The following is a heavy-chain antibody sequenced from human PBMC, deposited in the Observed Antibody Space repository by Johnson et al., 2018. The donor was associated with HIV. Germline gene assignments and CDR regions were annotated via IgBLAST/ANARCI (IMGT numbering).Heavy chain of an antibody. Sequence: EVQLVESGGGLVQPGGSLRLSCAASGFTVSCNYLTWVRQAPGKGLEWVSVIYSGGSTYYADSVKGRFTIYRDNSKNTLYLQMNSLRAEDTAMYYCARQFRSVGAPDAFDIWGQGTMVTVSS. CDR2: IYSGGST. D-gene: IGHD1-26*01. V-gene: IGHV3-66*04. CDR3: ARQFRSVGAPDAFDI. CDR1: GFTVSCNY. J-gene: IGHJ3*02.